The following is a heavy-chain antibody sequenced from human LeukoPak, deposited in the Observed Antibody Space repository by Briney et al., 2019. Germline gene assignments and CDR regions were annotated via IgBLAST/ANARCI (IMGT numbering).Heavy chain of an antibody. CDR1: AFTFSSYW. D-gene: IGHD4-11*01. V-gene: IGHV3-7*05. Sequence: PGGSLRLYCAASAFTFSSYWMSWVRQAPGKGLQWVANIKQDGGEEYYVDSVKGRFTISRDNAKNALYLQLHSLRAENTAVYYCARGSTTVTPRNFDYWGQGTLVTVSS. CDR3: ARGSTTVTPRNFDY. J-gene: IGHJ4*02. CDR2: IKQDGGEE.